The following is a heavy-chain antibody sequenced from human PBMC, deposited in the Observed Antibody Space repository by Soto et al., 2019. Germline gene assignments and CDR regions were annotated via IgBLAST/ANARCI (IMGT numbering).Heavy chain of an antibody. D-gene: IGHD3-16*01. J-gene: IGHJ4*02. CDR3: ATYTVGEGGRGY. V-gene: IGHV4-4*09. CDR1: GGSMRGQH. Sequence: QVQLQESGPGLVKSSETLSLTCTVSGGSMRGQHWSWIRQPPGKGLEWIGHHSDSTNYNPSLKSRITISTDTSKNQFSLKLSSVTAADTAVYYCATYTVGEGGRGYWGQGTLVTVSS. CDR2: HHSDST.